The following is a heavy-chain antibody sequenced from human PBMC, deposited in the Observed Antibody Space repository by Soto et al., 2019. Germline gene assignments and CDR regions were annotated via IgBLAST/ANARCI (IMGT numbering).Heavy chain of an antibody. Sequence: QVQLVQSGAEGKKPGSSVKVSCKASGGTFSSYAISWVRQAPGQGLEWMGGIIPIFGTANYAQKFQGRVTITADESTSTAYMELSSLRSEHTAVYYCARGQARGVTPYNWFDPWGQGTLVTVSS. CDR3: ARGQARGVTPYNWFDP. D-gene: IGHD2-8*01. CDR1: GGTFSSYA. V-gene: IGHV1-69*01. J-gene: IGHJ5*02. CDR2: IIPIFGTA.